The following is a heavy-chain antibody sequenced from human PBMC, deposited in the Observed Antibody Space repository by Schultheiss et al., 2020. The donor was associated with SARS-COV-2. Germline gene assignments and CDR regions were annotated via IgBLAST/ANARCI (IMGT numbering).Heavy chain of an antibody. D-gene: IGHD4-11*01. V-gene: IGHV3-66*01. CDR1: GFTFSSYE. J-gene: IGHJ6*02. CDR3: ARSYSNYYYGMDV. Sequence: GGSLRLSCAASGFTFSSYEMNWVRQAPGKGLEWVSVIYSGGSTYYADSVKGRFTISRENAKNSLYLQMNSLRAGDTAVYYCARSYSNYYYGMDVWGQGTTVTVSS. CDR2: IYSGGST.